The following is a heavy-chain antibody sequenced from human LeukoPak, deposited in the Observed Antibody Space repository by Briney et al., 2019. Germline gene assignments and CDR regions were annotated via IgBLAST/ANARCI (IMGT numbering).Heavy chain of an antibody. CDR3: ARDTGLRYFDWLLRDWYFDL. D-gene: IGHD3-9*01. CDR1: GYTFTSYG. V-gene: IGHV1-18*04. J-gene: IGHJ2*01. CDR2: ISAYNGNT. Sequence: ASVKVSCKASGYTFTSYGISWVRQAPGQGLEWMGWISAYNGNTNYAQKLQGRVTMTTDTSTSTAYMGLRSLRSDDTAVYYCARDTGLRYFDWLLRDWYFDLWGRGTLVTVSS.